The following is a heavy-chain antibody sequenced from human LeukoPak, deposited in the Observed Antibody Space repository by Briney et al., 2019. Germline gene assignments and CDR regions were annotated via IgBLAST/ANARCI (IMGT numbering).Heavy chain of an antibody. D-gene: IGHD3-22*01. J-gene: IGHJ6*02. CDR1: W. V-gene: IGHV5-51*01. Sequence: WXGWGRQMPGKGLEWMGIIYPGDSDTRYSPSFQGQVTISADKSINTAYLQWSSLKASDTAMYYCARDRHDSSGYFSPVYYYYGMDVWGQGTTVTVSS. CDR3: ARDRHDSSGYFSPVYYYYGMDV. CDR2: IYPGDSDT.